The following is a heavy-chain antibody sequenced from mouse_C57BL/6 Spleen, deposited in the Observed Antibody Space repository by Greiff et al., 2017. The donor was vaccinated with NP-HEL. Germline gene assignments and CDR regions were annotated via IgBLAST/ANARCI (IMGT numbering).Heavy chain of an antibody. CDR1: GYAFTNYL. D-gene: IGHD5-1*01. J-gene: IGHJ2*01. CDR2: INPGSGGT. CDR3: ARRRTDFDY. Sequence: QVQLQQSGAELVRPGTSVKVSCKASGYAFTNYLIEWVKQRPGQGLEWIGVINPGSGGTNYNEKFKGKATLTADKSSSTAYMQLSSLTSEDSAVYFCARRRTDFDYWGQGTTLTVSS. V-gene: IGHV1-54*01.